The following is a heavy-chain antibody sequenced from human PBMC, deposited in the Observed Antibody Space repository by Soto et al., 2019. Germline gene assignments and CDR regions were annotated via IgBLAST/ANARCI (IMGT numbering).Heavy chain of an antibody. CDR1: GGSISGTTYY. J-gene: IGHJ5*02. D-gene: IGHD3-16*01. CDR3: ARQSQRFQQLRHFDP. Sequence: TSETLSLTCAVSGGSISGTTYYWGWIRQPPGKGLEWIGSVSYDGTTYYNPSLKSRVTISTVASRNQFSLKLTSVAAADTAVYYCARQSQRFQQLRHFDPWGQGTPVTVSS. V-gene: IGHV4-39*01. CDR2: VSYDGTT.